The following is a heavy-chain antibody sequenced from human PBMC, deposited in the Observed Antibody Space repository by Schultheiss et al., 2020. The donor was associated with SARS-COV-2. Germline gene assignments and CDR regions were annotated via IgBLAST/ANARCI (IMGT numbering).Heavy chain of an antibody. Sequence: GESLKISCAASGFTFSSYGMHWVRQAPGKGLEWVAVIWYDGSNKYYADSVKGRFTISRDNSKNTLYLKMNSLRAEDTAVYYCARDQEEVYHYYYYGMDVWGQGTTVTVSS. D-gene: IGHD2-2*02. V-gene: IGHV3-30*19. J-gene: IGHJ6*02. CDR3: ARDQEEVYHYYYYGMDV. CDR1: GFTFSSYG. CDR2: IWYDGSNK.